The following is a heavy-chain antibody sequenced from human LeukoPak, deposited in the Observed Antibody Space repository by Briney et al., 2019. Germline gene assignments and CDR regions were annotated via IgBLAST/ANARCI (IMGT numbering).Heavy chain of an antibody. CDR2: IYDSGST. Sequence: SETLSLTCTVSGGSISSYYWSWIRQPPGKGLEWIGYIYDSGSTNYNPSLKSRVTISVDTSKNQFSLKLSSVTAADTAVYYCARGGSSSWRWFDPWGQGTLVTVSS. CDR3: ARGGSSSWRWFDP. D-gene: IGHD6-13*01. V-gene: IGHV4-59*01. CDR1: GGSISSYY. J-gene: IGHJ5*02.